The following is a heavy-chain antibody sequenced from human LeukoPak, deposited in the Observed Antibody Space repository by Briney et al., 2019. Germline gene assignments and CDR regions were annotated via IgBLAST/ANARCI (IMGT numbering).Heavy chain of an antibody. CDR3: ASRLEYFQL. V-gene: IGHV4-59*08. CDR2: IYYSGST. Sequence: KPSETLSLTCTVSGGSISSYFWSWIRQPPGKGLEWVGYIYYSGSTNYNPSLKSRATISVDTSKNQFSLKLGSVTAADTAVYYFASRLEYFQLWGQGTLVTVSS. J-gene: IGHJ1*01. CDR1: GGSISSYF.